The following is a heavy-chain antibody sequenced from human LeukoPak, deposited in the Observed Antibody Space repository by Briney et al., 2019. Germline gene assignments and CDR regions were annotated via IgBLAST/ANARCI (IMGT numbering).Heavy chain of an antibody. CDR1: GGSISSSSYY. CDR2: IYYSGST. D-gene: IGHD3-22*01. Sequence: PSETLSLTCTVSGGSISSSSYYWGWIRQPPGEGLEWIGSIYYSGSTYYNPSLKSRVTISVDTSKNQFSLKLSSVTAADTAVYYCARHTYYYDSSGYVTNYYFDYWGQGTLVTVSS. J-gene: IGHJ4*02. V-gene: IGHV4-39*01. CDR3: ARHTYYYDSSGYVTNYYFDY.